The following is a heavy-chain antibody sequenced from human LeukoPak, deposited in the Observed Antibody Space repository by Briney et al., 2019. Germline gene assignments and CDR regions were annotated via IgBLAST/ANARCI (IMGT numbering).Heavy chain of an antibody. CDR1: GFTLSSYG. CDR2: ISSDGSKK. CDR3: AKQDIRSSAWYD. D-gene: IGHD6-19*01. J-gene: IGHJ4*02. Sequence: SGGSLRLSCAASGFTLSSYGIHWARQAPGKGLEWVALISSDGSKKYYADSVKGRFTISRDNSKNTLYLQMSSLRAEDTAVYYCAKQDIRSSAWYDWGQGTLVTVSS. V-gene: IGHV3-30-3*01.